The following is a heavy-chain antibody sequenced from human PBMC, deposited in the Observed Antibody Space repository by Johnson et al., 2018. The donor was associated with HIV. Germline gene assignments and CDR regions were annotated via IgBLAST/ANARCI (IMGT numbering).Heavy chain of an antibody. V-gene: IGHV3-43D*04. Sequence: VQLVESGGGVVQPGRSLRLSCAASGFTFDDYAMHWVRQAPGKGLEWVSVISWDGSKSYYADSVQGRFTISRDNRKKSLYLQMNSLRPEDTALYYCAKDSDTFYYGSGDAFDVWGQGTMVTVSS. D-gene: IGHD3-10*01. CDR1: GFTFDDYA. CDR2: ISWDGSKS. J-gene: IGHJ3*01. CDR3: AKDSDTFYYGSGDAFDV.